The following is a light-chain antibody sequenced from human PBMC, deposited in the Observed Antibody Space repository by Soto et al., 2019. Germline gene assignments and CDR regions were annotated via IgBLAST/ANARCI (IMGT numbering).Light chain of an antibody. CDR2: DVS. CDR1: SSDVGDYNY. Sequence: QSVLTQPASVSGSPGQSITISCTEASSDVGDYNYVSWYQQHPGKAPKLMIYDVSYRPSGVPIRFSGSKSGSTASLTISGLQAEDEADYYCSSYTTTNAVLFGGGTKVTVL. J-gene: IGLJ2*01. V-gene: IGLV2-14*03. CDR3: SSYTTTNAVL.